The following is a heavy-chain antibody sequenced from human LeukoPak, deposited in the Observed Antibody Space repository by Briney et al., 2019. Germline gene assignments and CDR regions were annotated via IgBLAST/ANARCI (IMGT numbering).Heavy chain of an antibody. CDR3: ARGMASSSWYPIYYGMDV. V-gene: IGHV4-4*02. CDR1: GGSISSSNW. Sequence: SGTLSLTCAVSGGSISSSNWWSWVRQPPGKGLEWIGEIYHSGSTNHNPSLKSRVTISVDKSKNQFSLKLSSVTAADTAVYYCARGMASSSWYPIYYGMDVWGQGTTVTVSS. J-gene: IGHJ6*02. CDR2: IYHSGST. D-gene: IGHD6-13*01.